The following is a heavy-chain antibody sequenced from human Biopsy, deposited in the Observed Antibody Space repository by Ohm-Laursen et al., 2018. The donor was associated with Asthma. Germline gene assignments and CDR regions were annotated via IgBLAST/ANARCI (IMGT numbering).Heavy chain of an antibody. Sequence: ASVKVSCNASGYNFNTSDINWVRQAPGQGLEWMGWMNPKSGNTGFAQKFKGRVSLTRDSSTTTAYMELRSLRSDDTALYFCARGLRQSNWFDPWGQGTLLTVFS. CDR3: ARGLRQSNWFDP. J-gene: IGHJ5*02. CDR2: MNPKSGNT. D-gene: IGHD6-19*01. V-gene: IGHV1-8*01. CDR1: GYNFNTSD.